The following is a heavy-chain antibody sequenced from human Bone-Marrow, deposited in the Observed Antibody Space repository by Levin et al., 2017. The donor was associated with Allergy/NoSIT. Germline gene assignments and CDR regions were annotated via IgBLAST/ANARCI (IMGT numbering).Heavy chain of an antibody. Sequence: GGSLRLSCAASGFTFSSYGMHWVRQAPGKGLEWVAVIWYDGSNKYYADSVKGRFTISRDNSKNTLYLQMNSLRAEDTAVYYCARATVTTRPYYYYGMDVWGQGTTVTVSS. CDR1: GFTFSSYG. V-gene: IGHV3-33*01. J-gene: IGHJ6*02. CDR2: IWYDGSNK. D-gene: IGHD4-17*01. CDR3: ARATVTTRPYYYYGMDV.